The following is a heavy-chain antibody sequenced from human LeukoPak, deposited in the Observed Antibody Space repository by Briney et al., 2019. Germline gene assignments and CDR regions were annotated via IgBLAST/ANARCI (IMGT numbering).Heavy chain of an antibody. Sequence: SETLSLTCTVSGGSISSYYWSWIRQPPGKGLEWIGYIYYSGSTNYNPSLKSRVTISVDTSKNQFSLKLSSVTAADTAVYYCARGAVWGYDFWSGYYNYYYMDVWGKGTTVTVSS. CDR1: GGSISSYY. J-gene: IGHJ6*03. CDR3: ARGAVWGYDFWSGYYNYYYMDV. V-gene: IGHV4-59*12. D-gene: IGHD3-3*01. CDR2: IYYSGST.